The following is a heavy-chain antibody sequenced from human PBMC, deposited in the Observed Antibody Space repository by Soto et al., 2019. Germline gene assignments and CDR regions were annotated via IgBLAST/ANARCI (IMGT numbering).Heavy chain of an antibody. CDR2: INHSGST. CDR1: GGSFSGYY. D-gene: IGHD3-10*01. Sequence: SETLSLTCAVYGGSFSGYYLSWIRQPPGKGLEWIGEINHSGSTNYNPSLKSRVTISVDTSKNQFSLKLSSVTAADTAVYYCASGWSGGDYFDYWGQGTLVTVSS. V-gene: IGHV4-34*01. J-gene: IGHJ4*02. CDR3: ASGWSGGDYFDY.